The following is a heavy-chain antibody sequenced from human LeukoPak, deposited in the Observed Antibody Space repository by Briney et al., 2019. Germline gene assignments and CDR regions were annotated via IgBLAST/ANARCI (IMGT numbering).Heavy chain of an antibody. D-gene: IGHD3-22*01. Sequence: AASVKVPCKASGYTFTGYYMHWVRQAPGQGLEWMGRINPNSGGTNYAQKFQGRVTMTRDTSISTAYMELSRLRSDDTAVYYCARQFSRYYYDSSGDYWGQGTLVTVSS. CDR3: ARQFSRYYYDSSGDY. CDR1: GYTFTGYY. V-gene: IGHV1-2*06. CDR2: INPNSGGT. J-gene: IGHJ4*02.